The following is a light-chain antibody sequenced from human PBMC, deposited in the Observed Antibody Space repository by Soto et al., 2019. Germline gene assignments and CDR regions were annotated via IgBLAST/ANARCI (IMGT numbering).Light chain of an antibody. CDR3: QQYNSYLWT. CDR1: QGIRSE. CDR2: DAS. Sequence: AIQMTQSPSSLSASVGDRVTITCRASQGIRSELGWYQQKPGKAPNLLIYDASSLESGVPSRFSGSGSGTEFTLTISSLQPDDFATYYCQQYNSYLWTFGQGTKVEIK. J-gene: IGKJ1*01. V-gene: IGKV1-13*02.